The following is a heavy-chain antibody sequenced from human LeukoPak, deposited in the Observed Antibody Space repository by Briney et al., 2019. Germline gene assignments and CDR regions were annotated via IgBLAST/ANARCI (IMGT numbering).Heavy chain of an antibody. Sequence: GGSLRLSCAASGFTFSSLWMHWVRQAPGKGLVWVSRINTDGSNTIYADSVKGRFTISRDNAKNTLYLQMNSLRAEDTAVYYCARDQSIAGPTTADYWGQGTLVTVSP. CDR2: INTDGSNT. V-gene: IGHV3-74*01. D-gene: IGHD1-26*01. CDR3: ARDQSIAGPTTADY. J-gene: IGHJ4*02. CDR1: GFTFSSLW.